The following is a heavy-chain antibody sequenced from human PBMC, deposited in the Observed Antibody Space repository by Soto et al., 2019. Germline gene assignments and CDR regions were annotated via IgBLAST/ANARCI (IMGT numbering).Heavy chain of an antibody. Sequence: GGSLRLSCAASGFTFSSYGMHWVRQAPGKGLEWVSVIYSGGSTYYADSVKGRFTISRHNSKNTLYLQMNSLRAEDTAVYYCARGIYDSSGYYYFDYWGQGTLVTVSS. D-gene: IGHD3-22*01. CDR2: IYSGGST. J-gene: IGHJ4*02. V-gene: IGHV3-53*04. CDR1: GFTFSSYG. CDR3: ARGIYDSSGYYYFDY.